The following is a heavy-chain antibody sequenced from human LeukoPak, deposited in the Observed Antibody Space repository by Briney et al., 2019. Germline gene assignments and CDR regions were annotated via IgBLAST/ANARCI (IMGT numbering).Heavy chain of an antibody. J-gene: IGHJ6*03. CDR1: GGSFSGYY. Sequence: PSETLSLTCAVYGGSFSGYYWSWIRQPPGKGLEWIGEINHSGSTNYNPSLKGRVTISVDTSKNQFSLKLSSVTAADTAVYYCARRRAYYMDVWGKGTTVTISS. CDR3: ARRRAYYMDV. V-gene: IGHV4-34*01. CDR2: INHSGST. D-gene: IGHD3-10*01.